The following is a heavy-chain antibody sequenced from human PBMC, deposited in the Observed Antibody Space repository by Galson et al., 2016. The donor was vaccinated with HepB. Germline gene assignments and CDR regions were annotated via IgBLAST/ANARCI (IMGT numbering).Heavy chain of an antibody. Sequence: SLRLSCAASGFTFSRYAMSWVRQAPGKGLEWVAIISYDGSNKCYADSVKGRFTISRDNSKNTLFLQMNSLRAEDTAVYYCAKDGGFWSGYLDSWGQGALVSVSS. CDR1: GFTFSRYA. CDR2: ISYDGSNK. V-gene: IGHV3-30*04. CDR3: AKDGGFWSGYLDS. J-gene: IGHJ4*02. D-gene: IGHD3-3*01.